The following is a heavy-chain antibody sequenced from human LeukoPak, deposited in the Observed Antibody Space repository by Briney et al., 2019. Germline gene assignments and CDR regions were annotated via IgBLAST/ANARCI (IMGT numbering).Heavy chain of an antibody. J-gene: IGHJ4*02. D-gene: IGHD5-24*01. CDR2: ISYDGSNK. V-gene: IGHV3-30*03. Sequence: SGGSLRLSCAASGFTFSSYGMHWVRQAPGKGLECVAVISYDGSNKYYADSVKGRFTISRDNSKNTLYLQMNSLRAEDTAVYYCARDKSTRDGYNPDFDYWGQGTLVTVSS. CDR3: ARDKSTRDGYNPDFDY. CDR1: GFTFSSYG.